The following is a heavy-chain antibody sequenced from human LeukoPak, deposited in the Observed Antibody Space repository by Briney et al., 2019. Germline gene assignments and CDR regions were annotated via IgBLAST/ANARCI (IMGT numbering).Heavy chain of an antibody. V-gene: IGHV3-23*01. CDR3: AKDLEGPPAGAFDI. Sequence: GGSLRLSCAASGFTFSSYAMSWVRQAPGKGLEWVSAISGSGGSTYYADSVKGWSTISRDNSKNTLYLQMNSLRAEDTAVYYCAKDLEGPPAGAFDIWGQGTMVTVSS. CDR2: ISGSGGST. J-gene: IGHJ3*02. CDR1: GFTFSSYA. D-gene: IGHD1-1*01.